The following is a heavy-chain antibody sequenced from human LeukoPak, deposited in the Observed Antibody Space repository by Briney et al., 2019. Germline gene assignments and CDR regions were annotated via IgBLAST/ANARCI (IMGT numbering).Heavy chain of an antibody. J-gene: IGHJ4*02. D-gene: IGHD4-17*01. V-gene: IGHV1-2*04. CDR3: ARGQFYGDYSSPLFY. CDR1: GYTFTGYY. Sequence: ASVKVSCKASGYTFTGYYMHWVRQAPGQGLEWMGWINPNSGGTNYAQKFQGWVTMTRDTSISTAYMELSRLRSDDTAVYYCARGQFYGDYSSPLFYWGQGTLVTVSS. CDR2: INPNSGGT.